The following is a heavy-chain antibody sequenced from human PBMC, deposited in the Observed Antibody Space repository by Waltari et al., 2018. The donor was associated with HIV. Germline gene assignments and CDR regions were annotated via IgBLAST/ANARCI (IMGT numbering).Heavy chain of an antibody. CDR3: ASGRILTGYRGTDYYYGMDV. V-gene: IGHV4-61*03. D-gene: IGHD3-9*01. CDR1: RNSVTTGHRN. J-gene: IGHJ6*02. Sequence: QVNMQESRPGLVWPSETLSLTCTVSRNSVTTGHRNWRWIRQTPGKGLEQIGPIFSTEYTCSLKYTPSLESRVTISVATSRNRVSMNLTAVTAADAAVYFCASGRILTGYRGTDYYYGMDVWGQGTTVAVSS. CDR2: IFSTEYTCSL.